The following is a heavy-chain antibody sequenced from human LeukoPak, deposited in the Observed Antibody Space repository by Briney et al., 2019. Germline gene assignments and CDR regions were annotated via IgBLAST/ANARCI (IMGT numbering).Heavy chain of an antibody. D-gene: IGHD3-10*01. J-gene: IGHJ5*02. CDR2: IYTSGST. Sequence: PSETLSLTCTVSGGSISSYYWSWIRQPAGKGLEWVGRIYTSGSTNYNPSLKSRVTMSVDTSRNQFSLKLSSVTAADTAVYYCARDLGYYGSVDNWFDPWGQGTLVTVSS. V-gene: IGHV4-4*07. CDR1: GGSISSYY. CDR3: ARDLGYYGSVDNWFDP.